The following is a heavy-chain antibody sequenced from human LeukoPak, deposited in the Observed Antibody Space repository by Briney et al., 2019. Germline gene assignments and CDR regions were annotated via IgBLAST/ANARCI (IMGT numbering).Heavy chain of an antibody. V-gene: IGHV4-59*11. CDR3: ASEGSGSGSYYWSYYYYDMDV. CDR2: IYYSGST. Sequence: AETLSLTCTVSGVSISRHYWSWIRQPPGKGLEWIGYIYYSGSTNYNPSLKSRVTISIDTSKNQFSLKLCSVPAAATAVYYDASEGSGSGSYYWSYYYYDMDVWGKGTTVTVSS. D-gene: IGHD3-10*01. CDR1: GVSISRHY. J-gene: IGHJ6*03.